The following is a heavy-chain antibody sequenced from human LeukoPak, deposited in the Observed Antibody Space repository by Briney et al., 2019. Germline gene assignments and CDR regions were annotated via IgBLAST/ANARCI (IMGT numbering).Heavy chain of an antibody. V-gene: IGHV4-59*01. CDR3: VRDRELNY. Sequence: SETLSLTCTVSGGFISIYYWSWIRQPPGKGLEWIGYIYNSGNTNYNPSFKSRVTISEDTPKNQFSLKLSSVTAAGTAVYYCVRDRELNYWDQGTLVTVSS. CDR1: GGFISIYY. D-gene: IGHD3-10*01. CDR2: IYNSGNT. J-gene: IGHJ4*02.